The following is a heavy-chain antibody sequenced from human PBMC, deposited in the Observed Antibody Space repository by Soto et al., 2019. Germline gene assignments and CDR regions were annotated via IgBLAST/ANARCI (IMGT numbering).Heavy chain of an antibody. J-gene: IGHJ6*02. D-gene: IGHD2-21*01. CDR2: FSGSGSSV. CDR3: AKVRASYLSASYFYYGLEV. CDR1: GFTFSHYV. V-gene: IGHV3-23*01. Sequence: EVQLLESGGGLVRPGGSLRLSCAASGFTFSHYVLSWVRQAPGGGLEWVSSFSGSGSSVYLADSVRGRFAMSRDLSTNTVSLQMNSLPVEDTAIYYCAKVRASYLSASYFYYGLEVWGQGTPVTVSS.